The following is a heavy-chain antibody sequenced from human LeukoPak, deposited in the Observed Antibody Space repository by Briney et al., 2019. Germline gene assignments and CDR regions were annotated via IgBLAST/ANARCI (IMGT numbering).Heavy chain of an antibody. D-gene: IGHD6-6*01. CDR1: GGTFSSYA. J-gene: IGHJ6*03. V-gene: IGHV1-69*05. CDR2: IIPIFGTA. Sequence: EASVKVSCKASGGTFSSYAISWVRQAPGQGLEWMGGIIPIFGTANYAQRFQGRVTITTDESTSTAYMELSSLRSEDTAVYYCARVSAAARRPNNYYYYMDVWGKGTTVTVSS. CDR3: ARVSAAARRPNNYYYYMDV.